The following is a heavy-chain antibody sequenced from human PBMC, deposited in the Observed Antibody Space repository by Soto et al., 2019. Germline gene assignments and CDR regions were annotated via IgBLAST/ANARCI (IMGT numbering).Heavy chain of an antibody. CDR3: TRLSSITGTFDI. Sequence: GGYLRLSCAASGFTFSGSAMHWVRQASGKGLEWVSRIRSKANSYATAYAASVKGRFTISRNDSKNTAYLQMNSLKTEDTAVYYCTRLSSITGTFDIWGRGTMVTVSS. D-gene: IGHD1-20*01. J-gene: IGHJ3*02. CDR1: GFTFSGSA. CDR2: IRSKANSYAT. V-gene: IGHV3-73*01.